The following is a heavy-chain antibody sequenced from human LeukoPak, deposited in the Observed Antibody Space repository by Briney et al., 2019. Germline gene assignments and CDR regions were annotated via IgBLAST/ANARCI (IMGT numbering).Heavy chain of an antibody. D-gene: IGHD4-17*01. CDR2: IIPIFGTA. CDR1: GGTFSSYA. J-gene: IGHJ5*02. V-gene: IGHV1-69*13. CDR3: TVSYDYGDENCFDP. Sequence: SVKVSCKASGGTFSSYAISWVRQAPGQGLEWMGGIIPIFGTANYAQKFQGRVTITADESTSTAYMELSSLRSEDTAVYYCTVSYDYGDENCFDPWGQGTLVTVSS.